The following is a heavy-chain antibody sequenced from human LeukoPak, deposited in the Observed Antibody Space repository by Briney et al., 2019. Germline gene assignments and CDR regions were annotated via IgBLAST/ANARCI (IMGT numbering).Heavy chain of an antibody. Sequence: SETLSLTCAVYGGSFSGYYWSWIRQPPGKGLEWIGSIYYSGSTYYNPSLKSRVTISVDTSKNQFSLKLSSVTAADTAVYYCARLSAAMGNYFDYWGQGTLVTVSS. J-gene: IGHJ4*02. CDR2: IYYSGST. D-gene: IGHD5-18*01. CDR1: GGSFSGYY. CDR3: ARLSAAMGNYFDY. V-gene: IGHV4-34*01.